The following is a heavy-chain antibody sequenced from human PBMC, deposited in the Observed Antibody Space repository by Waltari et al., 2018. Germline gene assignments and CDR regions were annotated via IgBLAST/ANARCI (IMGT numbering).Heavy chain of an antibody. CDR1: GYSFTNYW. V-gene: IGHV5-51*01. CDR2: IFHGDSNI. J-gene: IGHJ5*02. CDR3: ARGTGTTPWFDP. D-gene: IGHD1-1*01. Sequence: EVQLVQSGAEVKKPGESLKISCKASGYSFTNYWIGWVRQMPVKGLEWMGIIFHGDSNIRYSPSFQGQVTISADKSISTAYLQWNSLKASDTAMYYCARGTGTTPWFDPWGQGTLVTVSS.